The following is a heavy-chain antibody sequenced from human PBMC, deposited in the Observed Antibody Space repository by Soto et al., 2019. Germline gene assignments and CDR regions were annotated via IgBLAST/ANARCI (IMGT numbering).Heavy chain of an antibody. J-gene: IGHJ6*02. D-gene: IGHD2-15*01. V-gene: IGHV1-2*02. CDR2: INPNSGGT. Sequence: ASVKVSCKASGYTFTGYYMHWVRQAPGQGXEWMGWINPNSGGTNYAQKFQGRVTMTRDTSISTAYMELSRLRSDDTAVYYCARSLYCSGGSCLLGSDYGMDVWGQGTTVTVSS. CDR3: ARSLYCSGGSCLLGSDYGMDV. CDR1: GYTFTGYY.